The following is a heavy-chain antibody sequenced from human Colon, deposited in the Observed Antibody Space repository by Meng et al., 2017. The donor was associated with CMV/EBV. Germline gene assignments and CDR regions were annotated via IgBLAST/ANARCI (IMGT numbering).Heavy chain of an antibody. CDR2: IYIGRST. CDR1: GFSVSSDY. D-gene: IGHD1-26*01. V-gene: IGHV3-53*01. CDR3: ARFSIVGRTNAFDI. Sequence: GGSLRLSCAVSGFSVSSDYMSWVRQAPGKGLEWVSSIYIGRSTDYADSVKGRFTISRDNAKNTLILQMTNLRAEDTALYYCARFSIVGRTNAFDIWGQGTMVTVSS. J-gene: IGHJ3*02.